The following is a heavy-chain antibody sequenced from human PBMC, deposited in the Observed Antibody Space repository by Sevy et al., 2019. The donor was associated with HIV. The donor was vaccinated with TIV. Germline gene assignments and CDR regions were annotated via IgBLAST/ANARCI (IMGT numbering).Heavy chain of an antibody. CDR3: AKVLHIVVVPAAIDYYYGMDV. D-gene: IGHD2-2*01. Sequence: GGSLRLSCAASGFTFSTYGMHWVRQAPGRGLEWVAIMRFDGTIKYHTDSVKGRFTISRDNSKNTLYLQMNSLKTEDTAVYFCAKVLHIVVVPAAIDYYYGMDVWGQGTTVTVSS. CDR2: MRFDGTIK. V-gene: IGHV3-30*02. J-gene: IGHJ6*02. CDR1: GFTFSTYG.